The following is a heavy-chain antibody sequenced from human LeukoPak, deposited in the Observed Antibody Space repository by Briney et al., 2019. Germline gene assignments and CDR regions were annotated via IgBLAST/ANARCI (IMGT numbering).Heavy chain of an antibody. D-gene: IGHD3-10*01. CDR3: AKVQWFGGLLSENDY. CDR1: GFTFSSYG. CDR2: ISGSGGST. V-gene: IGHV3-23*01. Sequence: PGGSLRLSCAASGFTFSSYGMSWVRQAPGKGLEWVSAISGSGGSTYYADSVKGRFTISRDNSKNTLYLQMNSLRAEDTAVYYCAKVQWFGGLLSENDYWGQGTLVTVSS. J-gene: IGHJ4*02.